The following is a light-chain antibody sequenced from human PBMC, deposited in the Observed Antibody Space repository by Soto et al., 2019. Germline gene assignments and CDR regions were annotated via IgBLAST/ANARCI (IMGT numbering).Light chain of an antibody. CDR1: RSNIGAGYD. CDR3: QSYDSSLSGTYV. V-gene: IGLV1-40*01. Sequence: QFVLTQPPSVSGAPGQRVTISCTGSRSNIGAGYDVHWYQHLPGTAPKLLIYGNNNRPSGVPDRFSGSKSGTSASLAITGLQAEDEADYYCQSYDSSLSGTYVFGTGTKVTVL. CDR2: GNN. J-gene: IGLJ1*01.